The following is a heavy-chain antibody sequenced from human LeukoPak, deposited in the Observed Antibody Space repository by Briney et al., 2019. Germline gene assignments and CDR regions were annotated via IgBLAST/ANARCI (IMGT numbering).Heavy chain of an antibody. Sequence: GGSLRLSCAASGFIVSCMRWVRQAPGKGLEWVSLIYSGGSTYYADSVKGRFTISRDNSKNTLYLHMGNLRAEDTAVYYCARHDYGDRYAFDIWGQGTMVTVSS. D-gene: IGHD4-17*01. CDR1: GFIVSC. V-gene: IGHV3-66*04. CDR3: ARHDYGDRYAFDI. CDR2: IYSGGST. J-gene: IGHJ3*02.